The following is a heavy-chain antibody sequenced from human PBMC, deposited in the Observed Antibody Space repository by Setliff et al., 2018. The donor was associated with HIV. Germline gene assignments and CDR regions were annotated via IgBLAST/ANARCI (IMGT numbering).Heavy chain of an antibody. D-gene: IGHD3-22*01. J-gene: IGHJ4*02. Sequence: PGGSLRLSCAASGFTFSSYAMHWVRQAPGKGLEWVSYISSSSSTIYYADSVKGRFTISRDNAKNSLYLQMNSLRAEDTAVYYCARDPFNGYDSSGYSHFDYWGQGTLVTVSS. CDR3: ARDPFNGYDSSGYSHFDY. CDR2: ISSSSSTI. CDR1: GFTFSSYA. V-gene: IGHV3-48*01.